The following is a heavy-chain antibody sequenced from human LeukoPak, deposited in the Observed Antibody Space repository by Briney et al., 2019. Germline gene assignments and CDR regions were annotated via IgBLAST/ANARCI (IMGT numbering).Heavy chain of an antibody. CDR2: ISSSGSTI. CDR3: ARDTDYGGNFDY. V-gene: IGHV3-48*03. J-gene: IGHJ4*02. D-gene: IGHD4-23*01. CDR1: GFTFSSYA. Sequence: GGSLRLSCAASGFTFSSYAMHWVRQAPGKGLEWVSYISSSGSTIYYADSVRGRFTISGDNAKNSLYLQMNSLRAEDTAVYYCARDTDYGGNFDYWGQGTLVTVSS.